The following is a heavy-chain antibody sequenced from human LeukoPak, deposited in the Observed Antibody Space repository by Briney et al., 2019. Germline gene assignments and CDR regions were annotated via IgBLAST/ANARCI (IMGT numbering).Heavy chain of an antibody. Sequence: SVKVSCKASGYTFTGYYMHWVRQAPGQGLEWMGGIIPIFGTANYAQKFQGRVTITADESTSTAYMELSSLRSEDTAVYYCARSNSGSYFDFDYWGQGTLVTVSS. CDR1: GYTFTGYY. J-gene: IGHJ4*02. D-gene: IGHD1-26*01. CDR2: IIPIFGTA. V-gene: IGHV1-69*13. CDR3: ARSNSGSYFDFDY.